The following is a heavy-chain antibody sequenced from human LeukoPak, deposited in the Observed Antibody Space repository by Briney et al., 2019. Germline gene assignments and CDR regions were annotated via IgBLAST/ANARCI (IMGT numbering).Heavy chain of an antibody. D-gene: IGHD1-26*01. CDR3: ARTDSGRYSYFDY. J-gene: IGHJ4*02. Sequence: SETLSLTCIVSDGSISSSSYYWGWIRQPPGKRLEWIGNLFYTGETFYNPSLNSRVTISVDTSKSQFSLRLSSVTAADTAVYYCARTDSGRYSYFDYWGQGTLVTVSS. CDR2: LFYTGET. V-gene: IGHV4-39*01. CDR1: DGSISSSSYY.